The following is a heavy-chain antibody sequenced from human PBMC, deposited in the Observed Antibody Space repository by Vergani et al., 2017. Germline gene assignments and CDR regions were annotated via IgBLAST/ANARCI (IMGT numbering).Heavy chain of an antibody. V-gene: IGHV3-15*05. CDR3: AKDISPTVTTRGVDY. Sequence: EVQLVESGGGLVKPGGSLRLSCAASGFTLSNAWMSWVRQAPGKGLEWVGRIKSKTDGGTTDYAAPVKGRFTISRDNAKNSLYLQMNSLRAEDTALYYCAKDISPTVTTRGVDYWGQGTLVTVSS. CDR2: IKSKTDGGTT. D-gene: IGHD4-11*01. J-gene: IGHJ4*02. CDR1: GFTLSNAW.